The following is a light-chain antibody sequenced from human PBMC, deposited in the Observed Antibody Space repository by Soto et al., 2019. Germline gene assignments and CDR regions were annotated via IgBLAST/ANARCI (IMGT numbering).Light chain of an antibody. J-gene: IGKJ4*01. V-gene: IGKV1-33*01. CDR1: QDISDS. CDR3: QQYARLPLT. CDR2: DAS. Sequence: DIQMTQSPSSLSASVGDRLTLTCQASQDISDSLIWYQVKPGNAPQLLMFDASKLETGVPSRFSGSGSGKDFTFTISSLQPEDFATYYCQQYARLPLTFGGGTKVEIK.